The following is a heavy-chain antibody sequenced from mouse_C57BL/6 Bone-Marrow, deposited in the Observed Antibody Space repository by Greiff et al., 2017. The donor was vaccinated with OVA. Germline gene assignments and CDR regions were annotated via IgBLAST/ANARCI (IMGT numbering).Heavy chain of an antibody. J-gene: IGHJ2*01. Sequence: QVQLQQPGAELVMPGASVKLSFKASGYTFTSYWMHWVKQRPGQGLEWIGEIDPSDSYTNYNQKFKGKSTLTVDKSSSTAYMQLSSLTSEDSAVYYCARVYLYYFDYWGQGTTLTVSS. D-gene: IGHD5-5*01. CDR1: GYTFTSYW. CDR3: ARVYLYYFDY. CDR2: IDPSDSYT. V-gene: IGHV1-69*01.